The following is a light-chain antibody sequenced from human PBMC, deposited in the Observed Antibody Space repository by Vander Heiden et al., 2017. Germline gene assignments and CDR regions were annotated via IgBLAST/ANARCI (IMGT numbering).Light chain of an antibody. CDR2: WAS. V-gene: IGKV4-1*01. Sequence: DSLAVSLGERATINCKSSQSVLYSSNNKNYLAWYQQKPGQPPKLLIYWASPRESGVPDRFSGSGSGTDFTLTISSLQAEDVAVYYCQQEYSTPYTFGQGTKLEIK. CDR3: QQEYSTPYT. J-gene: IGKJ2*01. CDR1: QSVLYSSNNKNY.